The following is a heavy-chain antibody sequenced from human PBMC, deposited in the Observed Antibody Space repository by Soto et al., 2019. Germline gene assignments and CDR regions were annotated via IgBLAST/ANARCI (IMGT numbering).Heavy chain of an antibody. J-gene: IGHJ4*02. CDR1: GGTFSSYA. Sequence: SVKVSCKASGGTFSSYAISWVRQAPGQGLEWMGGIIPIFGTANYAQKFQGRVTITADESTSTAYMELSSLRSEDTAVYYCARVGQYSSRWYEFGYWGQGTLVTVSS. V-gene: IGHV1-69*13. CDR3: ARVGQYSSRWYEFGY. CDR2: IIPIFGTA. D-gene: IGHD6-13*01.